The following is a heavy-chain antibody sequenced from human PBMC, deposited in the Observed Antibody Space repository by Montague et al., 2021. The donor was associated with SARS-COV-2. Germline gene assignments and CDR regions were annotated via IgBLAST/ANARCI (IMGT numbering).Heavy chain of an antibody. Sequence: SLRISCAASGFTFSSYAMHWVRQAPGKGLEWVAVISYDGSNKYYADSVKGRFTISRDNSKNTLYLQMNSLRAEDTAVYYCARPSSGSYYHAFDIWGQGTMVTVSS. CDR3: ARPSSGSYYHAFDI. CDR1: GFTFSSYA. V-gene: IGHV3-30-3*01. D-gene: IGHD1-26*01. J-gene: IGHJ3*02. CDR2: ISYDGSNK.